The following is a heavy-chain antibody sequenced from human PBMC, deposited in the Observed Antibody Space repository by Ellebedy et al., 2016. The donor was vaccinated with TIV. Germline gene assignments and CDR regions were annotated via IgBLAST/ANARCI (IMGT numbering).Heavy chain of an antibody. CDR1: GYTFTNYY. V-gene: IGHV1-18*01. J-gene: IGHJ6*03. Sequence: ASVKVSXXASGYTFTNYYVHWVRQAPGQGLEWMGWVSTYNTDTNYAEKLQGRVTMTTDTSTSTAYMELRSLRSDDTAVYYCGRREYTTPDRDYYVDVWGKGTTVTVSS. CDR3: GRREYTTPDRDYYVDV. CDR2: VSTYNTDT. D-gene: IGHD2/OR15-2a*01.